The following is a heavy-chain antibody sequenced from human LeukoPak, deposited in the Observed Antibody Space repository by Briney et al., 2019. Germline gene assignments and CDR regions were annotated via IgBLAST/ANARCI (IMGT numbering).Heavy chain of an antibody. Sequence: GGSLRLSCAASGFTFSSYWMHWVRQAPGKGLVWVSRINSDGSSTSYADSVKGRFTISRDNAKNSLYLQMNSLRAEDTAVYYCARNEEQWLVRGDYWGQGTLVTVSS. CDR1: GFTFSSYW. J-gene: IGHJ4*02. D-gene: IGHD6-19*01. CDR2: INSDGSST. CDR3: ARNEEQWLVRGDY. V-gene: IGHV3-74*01.